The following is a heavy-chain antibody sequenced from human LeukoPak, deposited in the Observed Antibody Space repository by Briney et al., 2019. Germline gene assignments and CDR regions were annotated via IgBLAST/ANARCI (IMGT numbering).Heavy chain of an antibody. CDR3: AGAYGSGSPYYYYYMDV. CDR2: IDPNSGGT. J-gene: IGHJ6*03. D-gene: IGHD3-10*01. V-gene: IGHV1-2*02. Sequence: ASVKVSCKASGYTFTGYYIHWVRQAPGQGLEWMGWIDPNSGGTNYAQKFQGRVTMTRDTSISTAYMELSRLRSDDTAVYYCAGAYGSGSPYYYYYMDVWGKGTTVTISS. CDR1: GYTFTGYY.